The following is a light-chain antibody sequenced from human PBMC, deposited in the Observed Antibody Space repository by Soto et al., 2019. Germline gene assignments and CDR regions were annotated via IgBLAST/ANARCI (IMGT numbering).Light chain of an antibody. Sequence: EIVLTQSPGTLSLSPGERATLSCRASQSVRSNYLGWYQQKPGQAPRLLIYEASNRATGIPDRFTGRGSGTDFTLTFSRLEPEDFAVYEFQQYGSSPQLTFGGGTRVEIK. V-gene: IGKV3-20*01. CDR3: QQYGSSPQLT. CDR1: QSVRSNY. CDR2: EAS. J-gene: IGKJ4*01.